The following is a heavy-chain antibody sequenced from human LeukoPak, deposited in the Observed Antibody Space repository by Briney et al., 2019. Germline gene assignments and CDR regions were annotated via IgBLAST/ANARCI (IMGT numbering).Heavy chain of an antibody. CDR3: ARDTLTDGAYYYDSSGGAFDI. D-gene: IGHD3-22*01. Sequence: PSETLSLTCTVSGGSISSGDYYWSWIRQPPGKGLEWIGYIYYSGSTYYNPSLKSRVTISVDTSKNQFSLKLSSVTAADTAVYYCARDTLTDGAYYYDSSGGAFDIWGQGTMVTVSS. V-gene: IGHV4-30-4*01. CDR1: GGSISSGDYY. J-gene: IGHJ3*02. CDR2: IYYSGST.